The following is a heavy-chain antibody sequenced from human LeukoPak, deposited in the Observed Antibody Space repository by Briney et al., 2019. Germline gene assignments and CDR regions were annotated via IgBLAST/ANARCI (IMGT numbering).Heavy chain of an antibody. CDR2: ISGSGGST. Sequence: PGGSLRLSCAASGFTFGSYAMHWVRQAPGKGLEWVSAISGSGGSTYYADSVKGRFTISRDNSKNTLYLQMNSLRAGDTAVYYCAKYYGSGSYKPYDYWGQGTLVTVSS. D-gene: IGHD3-10*01. V-gene: IGHV3-23*01. J-gene: IGHJ4*02. CDR1: GFTFGSYA. CDR3: AKYYGSGSYKPYDY.